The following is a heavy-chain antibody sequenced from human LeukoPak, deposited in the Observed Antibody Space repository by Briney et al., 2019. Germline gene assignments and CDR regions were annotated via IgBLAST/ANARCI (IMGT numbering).Heavy chain of an antibody. CDR1: GF. Sequence: PGGSLRLSCAASGFMSWVRQAPGKGLEWVSVIYGGGNTYYADSVKGRFTISRDTSKNTLYLQMNSLRAEDTAVYYCATWPGGWYGEDSWGQGTLVTVSS. CDR3: ATWPGGWYGEDS. J-gene: IGHJ4*02. V-gene: IGHV3-53*01. CDR2: IYGGGNT. D-gene: IGHD6-19*01.